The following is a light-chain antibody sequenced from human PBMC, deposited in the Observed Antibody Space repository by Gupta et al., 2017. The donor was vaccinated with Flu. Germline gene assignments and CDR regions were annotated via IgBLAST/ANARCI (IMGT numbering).Light chain of an antibody. CDR1: SSDVGSYNL. J-gene: IGLJ2*01. CDR2: EGS. V-gene: IGLV2-23*01. CDR3: CSYAGSLVV. Sequence: QSALTQPASVSGSPGQSITISCTGTSSDVGSYNLVSWYQQHPGKAPKLMIYEGSKRPSGVSNRFSGSKSGNTASLTISGLQAEDEADYCCCSYAGSLVVFGGGTKLTVL.